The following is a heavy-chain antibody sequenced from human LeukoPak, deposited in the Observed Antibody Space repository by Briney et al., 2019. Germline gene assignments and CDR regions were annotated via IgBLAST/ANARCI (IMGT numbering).Heavy chain of an antibody. CDR3: ARTREQWQVLDY. Sequence: GGSLRLSCAASGSSFGSYGIHWVRQAPGKGLEWVAVISFEGSYQNYADSVKGRFTISRDNSKSMVFLQMNSLSAEDTAVYYCARTREQWQVLDYWGQGTLVTVSS. D-gene: IGHD6-19*01. CDR2: ISFEGSYQ. CDR1: GSSFGSYG. V-gene: IGHV3-30*03. J-gene: IGHJ4*02.